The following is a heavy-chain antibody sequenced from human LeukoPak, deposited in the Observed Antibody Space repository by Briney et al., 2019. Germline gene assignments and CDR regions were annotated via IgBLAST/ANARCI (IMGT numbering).Heavy chain of an antibody. CDR1: GFTFSSYW. CDR2: ITTSSSYM. V-gene: IGHV3-21*01. CDR3: ARDPYSGGYGAYYYYYMDV. J-gene: IGHJ6*03. Sequence: GGSLRLSCAASGFTFSSYWMSWVRRTPGKGLEWVSSITTSSSYMFYADSVRGRFTISRDNAENSLYLRMNSLRDEDTAVYYCARDPYSGGYGAYYYYYMDVWGKGTTVTVSS. D-gene: IGHD6-19*01.